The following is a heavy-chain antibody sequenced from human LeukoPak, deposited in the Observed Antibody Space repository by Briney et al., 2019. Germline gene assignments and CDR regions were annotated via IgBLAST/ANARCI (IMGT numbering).Heavy chain of an antibody. CDR2: ISGSGGST. D-gene: IGHD3-22*01. V-gene: IGHV3-23*01. Sequence: GGSLSLSCAASGFTFSSYAMSWVRQAPGKGLEWVSAISGSGGSTYYADSVKGRFTISRDNSKNTLYLQMNSLRAEDTAVYYCAKVSHYYDSSGYYKCFDYWGQGTLVTVSS. J-gene: IGHJ4*02. CDR3: AKVSHYYDSSGYYKCFDY. CDR1: GFTFSSYA.